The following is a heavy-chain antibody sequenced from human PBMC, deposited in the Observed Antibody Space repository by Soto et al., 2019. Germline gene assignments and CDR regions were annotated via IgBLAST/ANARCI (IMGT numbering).Heavy chain of an antibody. J-gene: IGHJ6*02. CDR3: AVPLRGLKYYYYGMDV. CDR2: IIPIFGTA. Sequence: SVKVSCKASGGTFSSYAISWVRQAPGQGLEWMGGIIPIFGTANYAQKFQGRVTITADKSTSTAYMELSSLRSEDTAVYYCAVPLRGLKYYYYGMDVWGQGTTVTVSS. V-gene: IGHV1-69*06. CDR1: GGTFSSYA. D-gene: IGHD2-15*01.